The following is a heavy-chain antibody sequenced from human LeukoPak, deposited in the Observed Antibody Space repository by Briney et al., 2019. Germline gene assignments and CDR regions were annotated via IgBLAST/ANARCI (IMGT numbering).Heavy chain of an antibody. CDR1: GGSFSGYY. Sequence: SETLSLTCAVYGGSFSGYYWSWIRQPPGKGLEWIGEINRSGSTNYNPSLKSRVTISVDTSKNQFSLKLSSVTAADTAVYYCARGSGGSCTNGVCYTSRGAFDIWGQGTMVTVSS. V-gene: IGHV4-34*01. CDR3: ARGSGGSCTNGVCYTSRGAFDI. D-gene: IGHD2-8*01. J-gene: IGHJ3*02. CDR2: INRSGST.